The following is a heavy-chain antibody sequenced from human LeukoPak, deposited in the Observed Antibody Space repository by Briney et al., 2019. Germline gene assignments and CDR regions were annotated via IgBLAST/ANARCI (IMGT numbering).Heavy chain of an antibody. V-gene: IGHV1-69*04. CDR3: ARQYCSSTSCYVHFDY. CDR2: IIPILGIA. Sequence: SVTVSCKASGGTFSSYAISWVRQAPGQGLEWMGRIIPILGIANYAQKFQGRVTITADKSTSTAYMELSSLRSEDTAVYYCARQYCSSTSCYVHFDYWGQGTLGTVSS. D-gene: IGHD2-2*01. J-gene: IGHJ4*02. CDR1: GGTFSSYA.